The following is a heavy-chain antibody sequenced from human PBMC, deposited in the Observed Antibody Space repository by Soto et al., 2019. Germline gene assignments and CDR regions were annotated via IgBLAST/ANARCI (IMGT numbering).Heavy chain of an antibody. CDR2: IYYSGST. J-gene: IGHJ4*02. CDR3: ARHLRFLEWLSSFDY. D-gene: IGHD3-3*01. Sequence: SETLSLTCTVSGGSISSSSYYWGWIRQPPGKGLEWIGSIYYSGSTYYSPSLKSRVTISVDTSKNQFSLKLSSVTAADTAVYYCARHLRFLEWLSSFDYWGQGTLVTVSS. CDR1: GGSISSSSYY. V-gene: IGHV4-39*01.